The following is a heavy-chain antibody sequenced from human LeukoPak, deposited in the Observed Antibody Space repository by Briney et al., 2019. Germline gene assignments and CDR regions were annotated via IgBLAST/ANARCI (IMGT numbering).Heavy chain of an antibody. CDR1: GFTVSSNY. CDR2: IYSGGSP. CDR3: ASELKDSSGWYYYGMDV. Sequence: PGGSLRLSCAASGFTVSSNYMSWVRQAPGKGLEWVSIIYSGGSPYYADSVKGRFTVPRDNSKNTLYLQMNSLRAEDTAVYYCASELKDSSGWYYYGMDVWGQGTTVIVSS. V-gene: IGHV3-53*01. J-gene: IGHJ6*02. D-gene: IGHD6-19*01.